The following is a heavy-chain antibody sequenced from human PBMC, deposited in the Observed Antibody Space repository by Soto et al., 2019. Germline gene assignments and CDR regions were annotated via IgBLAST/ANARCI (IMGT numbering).Heavy chain of an antibody. Sequence: EVQLVESGGGLVQPGRSLRLSCAGSGFTFDDYAMHWVREAPGKGLEWVSGISWNSGSIGYADSVKGRFTISRDNAKNSLYLQMNSLRAEDTALYYCAKASRGSRSSWTDYWGQGTLVTVSS. CDR2: ISWNSGSI. CDR3: AKASRGSRSSWTDY. V-gene: IGHV3-9*01. CDR1: GFTFDDYA. J-gene: IGHJ4*02. D-gene: IGHD6-13*01.